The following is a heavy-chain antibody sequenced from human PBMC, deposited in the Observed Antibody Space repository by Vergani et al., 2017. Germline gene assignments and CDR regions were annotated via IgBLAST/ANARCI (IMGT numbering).Heavy chain of an antibody. CDR2: ISGSGGST. J-gene: IGHJ3*02. CDR3: AKVLVLSAFDI. CDR1: GFTFRSYA. V-gene: IGHV3-23*01. Sequence: EVQLLESGGGLVQPGGSLRLSCAASGFTFRSYAMSWVRQAPGKGLEWVSAISGSGGSTYYADSVKGRFTLSRDKSKNTLYLQMNSLRSEDTAVYYCAKVLVLSAFDIWGQGTMVTVSS. D-gene: IGHD6-6*01.